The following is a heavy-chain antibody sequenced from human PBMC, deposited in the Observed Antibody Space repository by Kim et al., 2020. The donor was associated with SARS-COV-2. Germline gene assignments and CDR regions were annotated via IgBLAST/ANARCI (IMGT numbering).Heavy chain of an antibody. D-gene: IGHD3-10*01. J-gene: IGHJ4*02. V-gene: IGHV5-51*01. Sequence: RYSPSFQGQITISADKSISTAYLQWSSLKASDTAMYYCARHLMVRGVIDYWGQGTLVTVSS. CDR3: ARHLMVRGVIDY.